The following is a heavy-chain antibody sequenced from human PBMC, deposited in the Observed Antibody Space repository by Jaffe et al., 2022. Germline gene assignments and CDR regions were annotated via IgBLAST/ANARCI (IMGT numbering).Heavy chain of an antibody. CDR2: MHYDASNK. CDR3: ARESGYSSSWGGIDI. CDR1: GFTFSNYD. Sequence: QVQLVESGGGVVQPGGSLRLSCAASGFTFSNYDMHWVRQAPGKGLEWVAFMHYDASNKYYADSVKGRLTISRDNSKNTLYLQMNSLRPEDTAVYYCARESGYSSSWGGIDIWGQGTMVTVSS. D-gene: IGHD6-13*01. J-gene: IGHJ3*02. V-gene: IGHV3-30*02.